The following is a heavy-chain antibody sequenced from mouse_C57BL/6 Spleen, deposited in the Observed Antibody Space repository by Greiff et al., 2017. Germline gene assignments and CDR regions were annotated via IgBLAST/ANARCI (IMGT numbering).Heavy chain of an antibody. J-gene: IGHJ2*01. D-gene: IGHD1-2*01. CDR1: GFTFSSYA. Sequence: EVNVVESGEGLVKPGGSLKLSCAASGFTFSSYAMSWVRQTPEKRLEWVAYISSGGDYIYYADTVKGRFTISRDNARNTLYLQMSSLKSEDTAMYYCTRDITTAYFDYWGQGTTLTVSS. V-gene: IGHV5-9-1*02. CDR3: TRDITTAYFDY. CDR2: ISSGGDYI.